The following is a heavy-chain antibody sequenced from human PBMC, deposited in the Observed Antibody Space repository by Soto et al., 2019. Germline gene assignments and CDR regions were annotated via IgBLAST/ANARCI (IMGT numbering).Heavy chain of an antibody. CDR1: VEPMTGGYY. J-gene: IGHJ4*02. CDR3: ARGWYYFDF. Sequence: SETLSLTCDVSVEPMTGGYYWGCIRQSPGKGLEWIGSIYYGGTTYYNPSLRSRLAISIDTSKNQFSLRLSSVTAADTALYYCARGWYYFDFWGQGTLVTVYS. V-gene: IGHV4-38-2*01. D-gene: IGHD2-15*01. CDR2: IYYGGTT.